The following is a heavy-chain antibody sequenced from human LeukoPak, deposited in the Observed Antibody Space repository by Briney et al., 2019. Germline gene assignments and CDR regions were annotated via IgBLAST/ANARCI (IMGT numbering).Heavy chain of an antibody. V-gene: IGHV4-38-2*02. Sequence: SETLSLTCGVSGISLSSEFSWGWIRQAAGKGLEWVGSISHSGLLYYNPSLTSRVTITIDTAKNQFSLRLSSVTAADTAVYYCARERWEGGSFVMGFDYWGQGALVTVSS. CDR3: ARERWEGGSFVMGFDY. CDR1: GISLSSEFS. D-gene: IGHD1-26*01. CDR2: ISHSGLL. J-gene: IGHJ4*02.